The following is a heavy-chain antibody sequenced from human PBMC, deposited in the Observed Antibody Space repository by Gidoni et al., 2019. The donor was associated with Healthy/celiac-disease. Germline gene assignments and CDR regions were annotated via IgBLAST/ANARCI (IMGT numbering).Heavy chain of an antibody. CDR1: GFTFGDYA. Sequence: EVQLVESGGGLVQPGRSLRLSCTDSGFTFGDYAMSWFRQAPGKGLEWVGFIRSKAYGGTTEYAASVKGRFTISRDDSKSIAYLQMNSLKTEDTAVYYCTRNYYDSSGYYDYWGQGTLVTVSS. J-gene: IGHJ4*02. D-gene: IGHD3-22*01. CDR2: IRSKAYGGTT. V-gene: IGHV3-49*03. CDR3: TRNYYDSSGYYDY.